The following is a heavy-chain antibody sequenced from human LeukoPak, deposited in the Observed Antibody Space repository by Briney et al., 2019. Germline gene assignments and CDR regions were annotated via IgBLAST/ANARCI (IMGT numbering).Heavy chain of an antibody. V-gene: IGHV3-48*03. CDR1: GFTFSSYE. CDR3: AGAPQYYDFWSDYYGFDP. D-gene: IGHD3-3*01. J-gene: IGHJ5*02. CDR2: ISSSGSTI. Sequence: PGGSLRPSCAASGFTFSSYEMNWVRQAPGKGLEWVSYISSSGSTIYYADSVKGRFTISRDNAKNSLYLQMNSLRAEDTAVYYCAGAPQYYDFWSDYYGFDPWGQGTLVTVSS.